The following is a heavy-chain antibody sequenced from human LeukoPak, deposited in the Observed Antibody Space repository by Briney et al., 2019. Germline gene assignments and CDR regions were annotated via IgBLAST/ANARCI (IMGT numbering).Heavy chain of an antibody. CDR3: ARGLVCSSTSCARNGINYFDY. Sequence: IPSETLSLTCTVSGGSISSYYWSWIRQPAGKGLDWIVRIYTSGSTNYNPSLKSRVTLSVDKSKNQFSLKLSSVTAADPAVYYCARGLVCSSTSCARNGINYFDYWGQGTLVTVSS. J-gene: IGHJ4*02. D-gene: IGHD2-2*01. CDR2: IYTSGST. V-gene: IGHV4-4*07. CDR1: GGSISSYY.